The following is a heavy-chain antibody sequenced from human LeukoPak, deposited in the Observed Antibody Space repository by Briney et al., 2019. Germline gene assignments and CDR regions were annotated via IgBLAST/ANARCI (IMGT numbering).Heavy chain of an antibody. Sequence: ASVKVSCKASGYTFTSYGISWVRQAPGQGLEWMGWISAYNGNTNYAQKFQGRVTMTRDTSTSTVYMELSSLRSEDTAVYYCARDVEGDNWFDPWGQGTLVTVSS. D-gene: IGHD3-16*01. CDR3: ARDVEGDNWFDP. J-gene: IGHJ5*02. CDR2: ISAYNGNT. CDR1: GYTFTSYG. V-gene: IGHV1-18*01.